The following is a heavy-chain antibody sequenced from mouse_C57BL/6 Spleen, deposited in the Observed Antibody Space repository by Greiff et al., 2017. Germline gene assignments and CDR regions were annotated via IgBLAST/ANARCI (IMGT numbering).Heavy chain of an antibody. CDR3: ERARFNYYGRPYAMGG. V-gene: IGHV5-17*01. Sequence: EVQLVESGGGLVKPGGSLKLSCAASGFTFSDYGMHWVRQAPEKGLEWVAYISSGSSTIYYADTVKGRFTISRDNAKNTLFLQMTSLRAEDTAMYYCERARFNYYGRPYAMGGWGQGTTVTVAS. CDR2: ISSGSSTI. D-gene: IGHD1-1*01. J-gene: IGHJ4*01. CDR1: GFTFSDYG.